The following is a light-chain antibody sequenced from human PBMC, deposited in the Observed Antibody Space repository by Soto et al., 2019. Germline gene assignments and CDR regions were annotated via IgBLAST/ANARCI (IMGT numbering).Light chain of an antibody. CDR3: SSYTSSSTYV. V-gene: IGLV2-14*01. Sequence: QSVLTQPASVSGSPGQSITISCTGTSSDVGGYNYVSWYQQHPGKAPKLMIYVVSNRPSGVSNRFSGSKSGNTASLTISGLQAEDEADYYCSSYTSSSTYVFGPGTKLTVL. CDR2: VVS. CDR1: SSDVGGYNY. J-gene: IGLJ1*01.